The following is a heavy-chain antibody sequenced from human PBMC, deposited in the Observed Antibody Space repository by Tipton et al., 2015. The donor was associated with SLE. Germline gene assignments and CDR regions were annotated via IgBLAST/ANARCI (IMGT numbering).Heavy chain of an antibody. Sequence: GSLRLSCAASGFTVSSYSMDWVRQAPGKGLEWVSYISSGSTTIYYADSVKGRFTISRDNAKNSLYLQMNSLRAEDTALYYCAREAGIAVAGTDYWGQGTLVTVSS. V-gene: IGHV3-48*01. J-gene: IGHJ4*02. CDR3: AREAGIAVAGTDY. CDR2: ISSGSTTI. CDR1: GFTVSSYS. D-gene: IGHD6-19*01.